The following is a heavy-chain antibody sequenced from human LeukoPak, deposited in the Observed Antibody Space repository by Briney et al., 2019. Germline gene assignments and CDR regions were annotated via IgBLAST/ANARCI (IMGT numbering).Heavy chain of an antibody. V-gene: IGHV3-7*03. CDR2: INKDGGEK. Sequence: GGSLRLSCAASGFTFSSYWMSWVRQAPGKGLEWEANINKDGGEKYYVDSVKGRFTISRDNAKNSLYLQMNSLRADDTAVYYCVKDSPPRYSGSPPAYWGQGTLVTVSS. D-gene: IGHD1-26*01. J-gene: IGHJ4*02. CDR3: VKDSPPRYSGSPPAY. CDR1: GFTFSSYW.